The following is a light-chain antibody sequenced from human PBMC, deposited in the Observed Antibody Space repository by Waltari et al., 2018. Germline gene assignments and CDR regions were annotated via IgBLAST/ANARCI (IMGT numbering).Light chain of an antibody. CDR3: QQYNAWPPSLT. Sequence: EIVMTQSPVTLSVSPGERATLSCRASLSVNTDLAWYQQKPGQAPRLLIYGASSRATGIPARFSGSGSGTEFTLTISSLQSEDFAVYYCQQYNAWPPSLTFGGWTKVEIK. J-gene: IGKJ4*01. V-gene: IGKV3-15*01. CDR2: GAS. CDR1: LSVNTD.